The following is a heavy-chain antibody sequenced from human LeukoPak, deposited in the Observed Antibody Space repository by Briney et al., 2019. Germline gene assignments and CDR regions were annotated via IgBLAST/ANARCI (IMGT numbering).Heavy chain of an antibody. CDR3: ASSSSASWSFDY. D-gene: IGHD2-2*01. J-gene: IGHJ4*02. CDR1: GGSISSGDYY. CDR2: IFYSGST. V-gene: IGHV4-30-4*01. Sequence: SETLSLTCTVSGGSISSGDYYWSWIRQPPGKGLEWIGHIFYSGSTDYNPSLKSRITISVGTSKKQFSLRLSSVTAADTAVYYCASSSSASWSFDYWGQGTLVTVSS.